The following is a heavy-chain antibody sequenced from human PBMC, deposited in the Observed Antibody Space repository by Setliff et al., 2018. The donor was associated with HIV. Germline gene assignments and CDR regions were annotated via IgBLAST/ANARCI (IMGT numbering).Heavy chain of an antibody. V-gene: IGHV1-69*13. CDR1: GDSVSRYG. Sequence: GASVKVSCKASGDSVSRYGLSWVRQAPGQGLEWMGGINPMYGTSDYAQKFQGRLTLTADESANTVYMELNSLRSDDTAVYYCARMGDLATIGYSHYYMAVRGKGTPVTVSS. D-gene: IGHD3-22*01. CDR2: INPMYGTS. CDR3: ARMGDLATIGYSHYYMAV. J-gene: IGHJ6*03.